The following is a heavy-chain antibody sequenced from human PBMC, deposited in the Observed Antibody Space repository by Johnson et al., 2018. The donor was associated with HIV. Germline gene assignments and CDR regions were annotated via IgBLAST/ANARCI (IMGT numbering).Heavy chain of an antibody. Sequence: VQLVESGGGLVQPGGSLRLSCAASGFTFSSYAMSWVRQAPGKGLEWVSAISGSGGSTYYADSVKGRFTISRDNSKNTLYLQMNSLRAEDTAVYYCGKDLGVVVPAAPGDAFDIWGQGTMVTVSS. CDR3: GKDLGVVVPAAPGDAFDI. CDR2: ISGSGGST. V-gene: IGHV3-23*04. J-gene: IGHJ3*02. CDR1: GFTFSSYA. D-gene: IGHD2-2*01.